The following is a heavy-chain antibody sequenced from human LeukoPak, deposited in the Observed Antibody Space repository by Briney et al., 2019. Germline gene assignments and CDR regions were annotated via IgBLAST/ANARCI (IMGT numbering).Heavy chain of an antibody. Sequence: GESLKISCKGSGYTFTSYWIGWVRQMPGKGLEWMGSVYPGDSDTRYSPSFQGQVTISADKSINTAYLQWSSLKASDTAVYYCARSWHFDYWGQGTLVTVSS. CDR1: GYTFTSYW. V-gene: IGHV5-51*01. CDR2: VYPGDSDT. CDR3: ARSWHFDY. J-gene: IGHJ4*02.